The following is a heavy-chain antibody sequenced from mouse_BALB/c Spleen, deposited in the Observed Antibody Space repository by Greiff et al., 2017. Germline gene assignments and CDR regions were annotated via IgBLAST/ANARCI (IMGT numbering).Heavy chain of an antibody. CDR1: GYNFTSYW. CDR2: IYPGRGST. J-gene: IGHJ4*01. CDR3: ARSDYYAMDY. V-gene: IGHV1-55*01. Sequence: QVQLQQPGAELVKPGTSVKLSCKASGYNFTSYWINWVKLRPGQGLEWIGDIYPGRGSTNYNEKFKSKATLTVDTSSSTAYMQLSSLASEDSALYYCARSDYYAMDYWGQGTSVTVSS.